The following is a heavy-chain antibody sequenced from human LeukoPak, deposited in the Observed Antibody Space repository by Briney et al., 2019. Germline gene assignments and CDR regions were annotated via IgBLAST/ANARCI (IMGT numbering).Heavy chain of an antibody. CDR2: IWYDGSNK. CDR1: GFTFSSYG. Sequence: PGRSLRLSCAASGFTFSSYGMHWVRQAPGKGLEWVAVIWYDGSNKYYADSVKGRFTISRDNSKNTLYLQMNSLRAEDTAVYYCAKDSVYCDSSPGYWGQGTLVTVSS. D-gene: IGHD3-22*01. J-gene: IGHJ4*02. CDR3: AKDSVYCDSSPGY. V-gene: IGHV3-33*06.